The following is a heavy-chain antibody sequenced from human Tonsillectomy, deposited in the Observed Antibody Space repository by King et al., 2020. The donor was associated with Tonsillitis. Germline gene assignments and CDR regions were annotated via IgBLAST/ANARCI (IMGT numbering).Heavy chain of an antibody. CDR3: ARDSGGDYGLSFDI. D-gene: IGHD4-17*01. Sequence: VQLVESGGGLIQPGGSLRLSCAASGFTVSSNYMSWVRQAPGKGLEWVSIIYSGGSTYYADSVKGRFTISRDNSKNTRYLQMNSLRAEDTAVYYCARDSGGDYGLSFDIWGQGTMVTVSS. V-gene: IGHV3-53*01. CDR2: IYSGGST. CDR1: GFTVSSNY. J-gene: IGHJ3*02.